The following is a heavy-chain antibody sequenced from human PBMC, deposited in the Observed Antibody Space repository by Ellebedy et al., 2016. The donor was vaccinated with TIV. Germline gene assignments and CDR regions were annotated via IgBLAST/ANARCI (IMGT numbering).Heavy chain of an antibody. Sequence: GESLKISCAASGFTFKNNWMSWVRQTPQKGLEWVANINQAGTETHYVDSVKGRFVISRDNARQSLFLRMNSLRADDTAIYYCARDLYYGSGKIASSWGQGTLVTVSS. CDR2: INQAGTET. V-gene: IGHV3-7*03. CDR3: ARDLYYGSGKIASS. J-gene: IGHJ1*01. D-gene: IGHD3-10*01. CDR1: GFTFKNNW.